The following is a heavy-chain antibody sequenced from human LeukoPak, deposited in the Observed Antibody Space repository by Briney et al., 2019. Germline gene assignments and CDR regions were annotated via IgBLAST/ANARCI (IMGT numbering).Heavy chain of an antibody. Sequence: GASVKVSCKASGYTFTSYYMHWVRQAPGQGLEWMAIINPSGGSTSYAQKFQGRVTMTRDTSTSTVYMELSSLRSEDTAVYYCAREDVLLWFGELSYGWFDPWGQGTLVTVSS. CDR2: INPSGGST. CDR1: GYTFTSYY. J-gene: IGHJ5*02. CDR3: AREDVLLWFGELSYGWFDP. V-gene: IGHV1-46*01. D-gene: IGHD3-10*01.